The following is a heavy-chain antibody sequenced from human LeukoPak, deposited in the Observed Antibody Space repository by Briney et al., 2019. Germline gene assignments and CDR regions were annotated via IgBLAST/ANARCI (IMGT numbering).Heavy chain of an antibody. Sequence: PPETLSLTCSVSGYFLSSGFYWGWIRQPPGKGLEWIASVYHSGTTIYNPSLKSRVTMSMDTSMNHYSLKLRSVTAADTAVYYCARTLSDSSPVATWGQGTLVTVSS. J-gene: IGHJ4*02. CDR1: GYFLSSGFY. CDR2: VYHSGTT. D-gene: IGHD3-22*01. CDR3: ARTLSDSSPVAT. V-gene: IGHV4-38-2*02.